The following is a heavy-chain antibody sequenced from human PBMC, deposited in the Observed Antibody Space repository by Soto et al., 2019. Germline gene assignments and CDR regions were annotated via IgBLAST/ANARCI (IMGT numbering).Heavy chain of an antibody. CDR1: GGSVSSGGYY. V-gene: IGHV4-31*03. D-gene: IGHD6-13*01. J-gene: IGHJ6*02. CDR2: IYYSGST. Sequence: PSWTLSLTFTVSGGSVSSGGYYWSWIRQHPGKGLEWIGYIYYSGSTYYNPSLKSRVTISVDTSKNQFSLKLSSVTAADTAVYYWARDELCIAAAGTGRYYYGMDVWGQGTTV. CDR3: ARDELCIAAAGTGRYYYGMDV.